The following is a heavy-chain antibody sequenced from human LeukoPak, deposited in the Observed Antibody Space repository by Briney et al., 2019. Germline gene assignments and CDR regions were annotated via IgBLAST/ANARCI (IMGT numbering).Heavy chain of an antibody. J-gene: IGHJ3*02. CDR1: GGTFSSYA. Sequence: SVKVSCKASGGTFSSYAISWVRQAPGQGLEWMGRIIPILGMANYAQKFQGRVTITADKSTSTAYMELSSLRSEDTAVYYCARGAIGLRFLEWLLMDDAFDIWGQGTMVTVSS. CDR3: ARGAIGLRFLEWLLMDDAFDI. V-gene: IGHV1-69*04. CDR2: IIPILGMA. D-gene: IGHD3-3*01.